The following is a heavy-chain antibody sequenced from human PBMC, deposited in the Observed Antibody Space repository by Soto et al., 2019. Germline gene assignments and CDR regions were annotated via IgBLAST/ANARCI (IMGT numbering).Heavy chain of an antibody. D-gene: IGHD3-3*01. CDR1: GCTFSSYA. CDR2: IIPIFGTA. V-gene: IGHV1-69*12. J-gene: IGHJ4*02. Sequence: QVQLVQSGAEVKKPGSSVKVSCKDSGCTFSSYAISWVRQAPGQGLEWMGGIIPIFGTANYAQKFQGRVTITADESTSTAYMELSSLRSEDTAVYYCATVRVRFLEWLGSEGWGQGTLVTVSS. CDR3: ATVRVRFLEWLGSEG.